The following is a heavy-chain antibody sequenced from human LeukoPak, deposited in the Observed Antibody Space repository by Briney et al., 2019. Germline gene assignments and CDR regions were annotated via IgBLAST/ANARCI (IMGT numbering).Heavy chain of an antibody. CDR2: IIPILGIA. J-gene: IGHJ4*02. Sequence: SVKVSCKASGGTFSSYAISWVRQAPGQGLEWMGRIIPILGIANYAQKFQGRVTITADKSTSTAYMELSSLRSEDTAVYYCARGRYYYDSSGYWLRYYFDYWGQGTLVTVSS. CDR3: ARGRYYYDSSGYWLRYYFDY. V-gene: IGHV1-69*04. D-gene: IGHD3-22*01. CDR1: GGTFSSYA.